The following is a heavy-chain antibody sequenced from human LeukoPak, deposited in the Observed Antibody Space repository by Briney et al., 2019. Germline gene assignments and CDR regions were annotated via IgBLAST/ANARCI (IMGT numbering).Heavy chain of an antibody. CDR3: AKELAAAPTGVDY. CDR2: ISYDGSNK. Sequence: GGSLRLSCAASGFTFSSYWMHWVRQAPGKGLEWVAVISYDGSNKYYADSVKGRFTISRDNSKNTLYLQMNSLRAEDTAVYYCAKELAAAPTGVDYWGQGTLVTVSS. V-gene: IGHV3-30*18. CDR1: GFTFSSYW. D-gene: IGHD6-13*01. J-gene: IGHJ4*02.